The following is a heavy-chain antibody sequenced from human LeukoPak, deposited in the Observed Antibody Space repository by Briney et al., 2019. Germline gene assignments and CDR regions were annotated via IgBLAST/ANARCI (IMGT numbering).Heavy chain of an antibody. J-gene: IGHJ4*02. CDR1: GFTFSNYE. CDR2: ISSSGTTT. D-gene: IGHD4-11*01. V-gene: IGHV3-48*03. Sequence: GGSLRLSCAASGFTFSNYEMNWVRQAPGKGLEWISYISSSGTTTYFADSVKGRFTISRDNAKNSLYLQMNSLRAEDTAVYYCARESTGRSIDYWGQGTLVTVSS. CDR3: ARESTGRSIDY.